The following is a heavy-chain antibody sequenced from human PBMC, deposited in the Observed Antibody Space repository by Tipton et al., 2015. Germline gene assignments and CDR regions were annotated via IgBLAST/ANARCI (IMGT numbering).Heavy chain of an antibody. Sequence: TLSLTCAVYGGSFSGYTWHWIRQPPGKGLEWIGEVNHSGNTNYNPSLESRFIISEDTSKNQFSLTVFSVTAADTAVYYCARGDDILAYLYFDLWGRGTLASVSS. V-gene: IGHV4-34*01. CDR2: VNHSGNT. CDR1: GGSFSGYT. CDR3: ARGDDILAYLYFDL. D-gene: IGHD3-9*01. J-gene: IGHJ2*01.